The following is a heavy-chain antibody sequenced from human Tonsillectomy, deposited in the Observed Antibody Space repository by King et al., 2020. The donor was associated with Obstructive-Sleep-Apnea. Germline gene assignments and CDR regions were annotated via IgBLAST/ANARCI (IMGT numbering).Heavy chain of an antibody. V-gene: IGHV4-39*07. CDR2: IFYTGST. Sequence: QLQESGPGLVKPSETLSLTCTVSGGSISSSSYYWGWIRQPPGKGLEWIGRIFYTGSTYYNSSLKSRVTISVDTSKNQVSLKLSSVTAADTAVYYCARVDDNSGCFYFDYWGQGTLATVSS. CDR1: GGSISSSSYY. J-gene: IGHJ4*02. D-gene: IGHD6-19*01. CDR3: ARVDDNSGCFYFDY.